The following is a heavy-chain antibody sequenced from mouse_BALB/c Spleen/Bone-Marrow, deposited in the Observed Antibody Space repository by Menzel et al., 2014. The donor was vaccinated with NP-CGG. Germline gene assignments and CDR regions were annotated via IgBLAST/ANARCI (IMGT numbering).Heavy chain of an antibody. J-gene: IGHJ2*01. CDR2: ISTYYGDV. Sequence: QVQLQQSGAELVRPGVSVKISCKGSGYTFTDYAMHWVKQSHAKSLEWIGVISTYYGDVSYNQKFKGKATMTVDKSSSTAYMELARLTSEDSAIYYCAREGNGNLDYWGQGTTLTVSS. CDR1: GYTFTDYA. V-gene: IGHV1S137*01. D-gene: IGHD2-1*01. CDR3: AREGNGNLDY.